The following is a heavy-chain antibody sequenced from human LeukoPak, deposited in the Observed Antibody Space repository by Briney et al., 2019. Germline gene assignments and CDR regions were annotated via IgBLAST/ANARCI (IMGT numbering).Heavy chain of an antibody. CDR2: IWYDGSNK. CDR1: GFTFSSYG. CDR3: AKSRDGYHLGHFDY. Sequence: RRSLRLSCAASGFTFSSYGMHWVRQAPGKGLEWVAVIWYDGSNKYYADSVKGRFTISRDNSKNTLYLQMNSLRAEDTAVYYCAKSRDGYHLGHFDYWGQGTLVTVSS. D-gene: IGHD5-24*01. V-gene: IGHV3-33*06. J-gene: IGHJ4*02.